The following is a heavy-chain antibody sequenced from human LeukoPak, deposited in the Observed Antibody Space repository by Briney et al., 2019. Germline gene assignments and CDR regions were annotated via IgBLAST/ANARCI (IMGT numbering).Heavy chain of an antibody. CDR3: ARHPWPVGMAYYYMDV. J-gene: IGHJ6*03. D-gene: IGHD1-14*01. V-gene: IGHV5-51*01. Sequence: HGESLKISCKGSGYSITSYWIGWVRQMPGKGLEWMGIIYPGDSDTRYSPSFQGQVTISADKSISTAYLQWSSLKASDTAMYYCARHPWPVGMAYYYMDVWGKGTTVTVSS. CDR1: GYSITSYW. CDR2: IYPGDSDT.